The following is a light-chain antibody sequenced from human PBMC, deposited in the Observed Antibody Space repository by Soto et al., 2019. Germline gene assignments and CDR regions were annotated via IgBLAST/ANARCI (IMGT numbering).Light chain of an antibody. CDR2: GAS. CDR1: QSISSSY. J-gene: IGKJ1*01. CDR3: QQNDDSPGT. V-gene: IGKV3-20*01. Sequence: EFVLTQSPGTLSLSPGERATLSCRASQSISSSYLAWYQQKPGQAPRLLIYGASNRATAIPDRFSGSGSGTDFTLTISRLEPEDFAVYYCQQNDDSPGTFGQGTKVDIK.